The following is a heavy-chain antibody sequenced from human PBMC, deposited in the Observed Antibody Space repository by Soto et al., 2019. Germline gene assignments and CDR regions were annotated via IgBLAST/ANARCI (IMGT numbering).Heavy chain of an antibody. J-gene: IGHJ4*02. CDR1: GFTFSSYA. D-gene: IGHD1-26*01. CDR2: ISGSGGST. Sequence: EVQLLESGGGLVQPGGSLRLSCAASGFTFSSYAMSWVRQAPGKGLEWVSAISGSGGSTYYADSVKGRFTISRDNSKTALYLQMNSLRAEDTAVYYCWRRGSPDYWGQGTLVTVSS. CDR3: WRRGSPDY. V-gene: IGHV3-23*01.